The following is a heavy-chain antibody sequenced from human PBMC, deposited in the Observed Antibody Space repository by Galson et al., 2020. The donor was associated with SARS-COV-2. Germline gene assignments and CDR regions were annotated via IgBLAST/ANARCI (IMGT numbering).Heavy chain of an antibody. D-gene: IGHD3-3*01. Sequence: SVKLSCKASGYTFTSYDINWVRQATGQGLEWMGWMNPNSGNTGYAQKFQGRVTMTRNTSISTAYMGLSSLRSEDTAVYYCARGLVFWSGYYGEQYYYYGMDVWGQGTTVTVSS. CDR1: GYTFTSYD. CDR2: MNPNSGNT. J-gene: IGHJ6*02. CDR3: ARGLVFWSGYYGEQYYYYGMDV. V-gene: IGHV1-8*01.